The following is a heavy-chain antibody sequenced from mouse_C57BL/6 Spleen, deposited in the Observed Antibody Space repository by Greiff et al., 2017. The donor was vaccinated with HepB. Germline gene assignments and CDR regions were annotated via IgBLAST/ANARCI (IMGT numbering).Heavy chain of an antibody. V-gene: IGHV14-2*01. Sequence: VHVKQSGAELVKPGASVKLSCTASGFNIKDYYMHWVKQRTEQGLEWIGRIDPEDGETKYAPKFQGKATITADTSSNTAYLQLSSLTSEDTAVYYCASVVAGGHYFDYWGQGTTLTVSS. CDR1: GFNIKDYY. J-gene: IGHJ2*01. CDR3: ASVVAGGHYFDY. CDR2: IDPEDGET. D-gene: IGHD1-1*01.